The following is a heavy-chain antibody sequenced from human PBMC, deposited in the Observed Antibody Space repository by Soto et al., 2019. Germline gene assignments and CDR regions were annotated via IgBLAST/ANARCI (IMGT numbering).Heavy chain of an antibody. Sequence: QVQLVESGGGVVQPGRSLRLSCAASGFTFSSYAMHWVRQAPGKGLEWVAVISYDGSNKYYADSVKGRFTISRDNSKNTLYLQMNSLRAEDTAVYYCANTHDYGDYDVDYWGQGTLVTVSS. D-gene: IGHD4-17*01. CDR1: GFTFSSYA. CDR3: ANTHDYGDYDVDY. V-gene: IGHV3-30-3*01. CDR2: ISYDGSNK. J-gene: IGHJ4*02.